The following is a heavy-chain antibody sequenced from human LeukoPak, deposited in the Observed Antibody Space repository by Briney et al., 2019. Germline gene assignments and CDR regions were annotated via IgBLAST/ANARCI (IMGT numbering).Heavy chain of an antibody. CDR1: GFTFGNYA. CDR2: IRSKAYGGTA. J-gene: IGHJ4*02. CDR3: TKGANSNYYFDY. V-gene: IGHV3-49*04. D-gene: IGHD1-7*01. Sequence: RSGGSLRLSCTASGFTFGNYAMSWVRQAPGKGLEWVGFIRSKAYGGTAEYAASVKGRLTISRDDSKSIAYLQMNSLKTEDTAAYYCTKGANSNYYFDYWGQGTLVTVSS.